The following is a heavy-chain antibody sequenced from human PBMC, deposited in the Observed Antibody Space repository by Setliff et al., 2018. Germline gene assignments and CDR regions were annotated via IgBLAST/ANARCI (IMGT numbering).Heavy chain of an antibody. V-gene: IGHV1-18*01. D-gene: IGHD6-19*01. CDR1: GYIFSTYG. Sequence: ASVKVSCKASGYIFSTYGITWVRQAPGQGLEWMGWISANNGHTKYVQKFQGRVTMTTDTSTATAYMELRGLRSDDTAVYYCASSESVGAFDIWGQGTMVTVSS. CDR2: ISANNGHT. CDR3: ASSESVGAFDI. J-gene: IGHJ3*02.